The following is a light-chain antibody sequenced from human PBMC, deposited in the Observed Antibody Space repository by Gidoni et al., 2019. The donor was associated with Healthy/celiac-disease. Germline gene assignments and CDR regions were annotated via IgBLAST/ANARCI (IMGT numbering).Light chain of an antibody. CDR2: DAS. CDR1: QSVRSY. CDR3: QQRSNWPRT. J-gene: IGKJ2*01. V-gene: IGKV3-11*01. Sequence: DIELTQSPATLTLSPGERATLSCRARQSVRSYLAWYQQKPGQAPRLLIYDASNRATGIPARFSGSWSGTDFTLTISSLEPEDFAVYYCQQRSNWPRTFGQGTKLEIK.